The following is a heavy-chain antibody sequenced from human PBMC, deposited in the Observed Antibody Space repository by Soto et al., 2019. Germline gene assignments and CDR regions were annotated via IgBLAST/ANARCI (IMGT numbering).Heavy chain of an antibody. D-gene: IGHD3-10*01. CDR1: GDTFNFYT. CDR3: ATSFGSGSRAFDY. CDR2: FNPILSFS. Sequence: QVQLVQSGAEVKKPGSSVKVSCKASGDTFNFYTINWVRQAPGLGLEWMGRFNPILSFSNSALKFQGRVTHTADKAASTAYLALSSLRSEDTAIYYCATSFGSGSRAFDYWGQGALGTVSS. V-gene: IGHV1-69*02. J-gene: IGHJ4*02.